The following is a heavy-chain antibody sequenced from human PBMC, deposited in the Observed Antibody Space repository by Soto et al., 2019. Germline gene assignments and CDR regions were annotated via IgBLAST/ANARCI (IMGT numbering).Heavy chain of an antibody. CDR2: TRNKANSYTT. CDR3: ARRYCTNGVCSWGLDY. CDR1: GFTFSDHY. J-gene: IGHJ4*02. Sequence: GGSLRLSCAASGFTFSDHYMDWVRQAPGKGLEWVGRTRNKANSYTTEYAASVKGRFTISRDDSKNSLYLQMNSLKTEDTAVYYCARRYCTNGVCSWGLDYWGQGTLVTVSS. V-gene: IGHV3-72*01. D-gene: IGHD2-8*01.